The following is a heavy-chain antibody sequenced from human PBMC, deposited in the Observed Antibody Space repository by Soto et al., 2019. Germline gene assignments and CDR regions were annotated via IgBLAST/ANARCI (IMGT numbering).Heavy chain of an antibody. CDR1: GFTFSDHY. CDR2: VRNKANSHTT. J-gene: IGHJ4*02. V-gene: IGHV3-72*01. CDR3: ARGHRAFDY. Sequence: GGSLRLSCAASGFTFSDHYMDWVRQAPGKGLEWIGRVRNKANSHTTEYAASVKGRFTISRDDSKNSLYLQMNSLKTEDTAVYYCARGHRAFDYWGQGTLVTVSS.